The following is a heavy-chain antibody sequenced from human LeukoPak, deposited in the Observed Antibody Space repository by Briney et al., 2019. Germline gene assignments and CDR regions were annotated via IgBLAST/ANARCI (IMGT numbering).Heavy chain of an antibody. V-gene: IGHV4-34*01. CDR1: GGSFSGYY. D-gene: IGHD3-3*01. CDR3: ARSRITIPNWFDP. Sequence: DPSETLSLTCAVYGGSFSGYYWSWIRQPPGKGLEWIGEINHSGSTNYNPSLKSRVTISVDTSKNQFSLKLSSVTAADTAVYYCARSRITIPNWFDPWGQGTLVTVSS. CDR2: INHSGST. J-gene: IGHJ5*02.